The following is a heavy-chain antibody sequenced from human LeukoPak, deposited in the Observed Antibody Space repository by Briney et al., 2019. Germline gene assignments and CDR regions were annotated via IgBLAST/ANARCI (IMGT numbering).Heavy chain of an antibody. J-gene: IGHJ4*02. V-gene: IGHV3-23*01. D-gene: IGHD1-26*01. CDR3: AKAGSWITAMYYFDY. CDR1: GFTFSDYY. Sequence: PGGSLRLSCAASGFTFSDYYMSWIRQAPGKGLEWVSAISGSGGSTYYADSVKGRFTISRDNSKNTLYLQMNSLRAEDTAVYYCAKAGSWITAMYYFDYWGQGTLVTVSS. CDR2: ISGSGGST.